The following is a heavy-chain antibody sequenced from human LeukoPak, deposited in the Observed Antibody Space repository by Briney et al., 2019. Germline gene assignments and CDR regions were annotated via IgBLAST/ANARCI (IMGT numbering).Heavy chain of an antibody. CDR2: ISTSSTTI. Sequence: PGGSLRLSWAASGFTFSIYSMSWVRQAPGKRLEGLSYISTSSTTIYNADSVKARFTISRDDARNSLSLQMNSLRADDTAVYYCAKEMGYCTGGSCYRWFAPWGQGTLVTVSS. CDR3: AKEMGYCTGGSCYRWFAP. CDR1: GFTFSIYS. D-gene: IGHD2-15*01. V-gene: IGHV3-48*01. J-gene: IGHJ5*02.